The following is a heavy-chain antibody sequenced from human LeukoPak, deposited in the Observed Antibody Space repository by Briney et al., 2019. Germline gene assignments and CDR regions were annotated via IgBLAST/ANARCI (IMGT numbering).Heavy chain of an antibody. Sequence: SETLSLTCTVSGGSNSSYYWSWIRQPPGKGLEWIGYIYYSGSTNYNPSLKSRVTISVDTSKNQFSLKLSSVTAADTAVYYCARGGYSSGWYYFDYWGQGTLVTVSS. CDR2: IYYSGST. CDR3: ARGGYSSGWYYFDY. V-gene: IGHV4-59*08. CDR1: GGSNSSYY. J-gene: IGHJ4*02. D-gene: IGHD6-19*01.